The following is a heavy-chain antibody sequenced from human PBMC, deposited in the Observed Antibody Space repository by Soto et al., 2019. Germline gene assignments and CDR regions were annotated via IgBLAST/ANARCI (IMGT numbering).Heavy chain of an antibody. CDR2: IFPNGRDK. V-gene: IGHV3-30*13. D-gene: IGHD3-3*01. J-gene: IGHJ4*02. CDR3: AGDDEQGSNCDFSY. Sequence: QVQLVQSGGGVVQPGRSLRLSCAASGFNFNTYFMHWVRQAPGKGLEWVAMIFPNGRDKEYADSVKGRFTISRDNFNHRMYLQMDRLRPEDTAVYYRAGDDEQGSNCDFSYRGQGGLVDVS. CDR1: GFNFNTYF.